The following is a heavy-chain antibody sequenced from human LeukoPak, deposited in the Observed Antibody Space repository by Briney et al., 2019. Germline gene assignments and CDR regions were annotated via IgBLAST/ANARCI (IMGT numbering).Heavy chain of an antibody. D-gene: IGHD2-21*01. J-gene: IGHJ4*02. CDR1: GFTFSSYG. Sequence: PGGSLRLSCAASGFTFSSYGMHWVRQAPGKGLEWVAVISYDGSNKFYADSVKGRFTISRDNSKNTLYLQMNSLRAEDTAVYYCAKDRGPEFLDYWGQGTLVTVSS. V-gene: IGHV3-30*18. CDR2: ISYDGSNK. CDR3: AKDRGPEFLDY.